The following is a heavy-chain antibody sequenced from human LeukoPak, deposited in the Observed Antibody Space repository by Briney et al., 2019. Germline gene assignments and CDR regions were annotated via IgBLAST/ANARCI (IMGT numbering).Heavy chain of an antibody. CDR1: GFTFSTYG. Sequence: PGRSLRLSCAASGFTFSTYGMHWVRQAPGKGLEWVSSISSSSSYIYYADSVKGRFTISRDNAKNSLYLQMNSLRAEDTAVYYCARVDYGDYFDYWGQGTLVTVSS. CDR3: ARVDYGDYFDY. CDR2: ISSSSSYI. J-gene: IGHJ4*02. V-gene: IGHV3-21*01. D-gene: IGHD4-17*01.